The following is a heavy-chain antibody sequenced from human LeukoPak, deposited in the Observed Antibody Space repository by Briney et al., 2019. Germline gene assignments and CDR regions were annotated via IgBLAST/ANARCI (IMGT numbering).Heavy chain of an antibody. V-gene: IGHV1-18*01. D-gene: IGHD3-3*01. CDR3: ARAVRYDFWSGYYSDY. CDR1: DYTFTKYG. Sequence: GASVKVSCKASDYTFTKYGITWVRQAPGQGLEWMGWISTYNGNTNYAQKFQGRVTLTTDTSTSTAYMELRSLRSDDTAVYYCARAVRYDFWSGYYSDYWGQGTLVTVSS. CDR2: ISTYNGNT. J-gene: IGHJ4*01.